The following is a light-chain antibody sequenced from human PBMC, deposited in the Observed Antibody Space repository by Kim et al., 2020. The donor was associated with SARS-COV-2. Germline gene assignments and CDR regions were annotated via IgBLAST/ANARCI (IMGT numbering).Light chain of an antibody. CDR2: GAS. CDR3: QHYGRFGA. J-gene: IGKJ4*01. CDR1: QSVSDNY. Sequence: LSPGERATLSCRASQSVSDNYLALYQQKPGQAPRLLIYGASSRATGIPARFSGGGSGTDFTLDISRLEPEDFAVYYCQHYGRFGAFGGGTKVDIK. V-gene: IGKV3-20*01.